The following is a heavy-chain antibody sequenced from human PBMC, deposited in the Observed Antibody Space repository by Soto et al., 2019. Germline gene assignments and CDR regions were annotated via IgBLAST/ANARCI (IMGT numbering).Heavy chain of an antibody. CDR2: INPNSGGT. J-gene: IGHJ6*02. Sequence: ASVKVSCKASGYTFTGYYMHWVRQAPGQGLEWMGWINPNSGGTNYAQKFQGWVTMTRDTSISTAYMELSRLRSDDTAVYYCAREAVAAAGTFDYGMDVWGQGTTVTVSS. CDR1: GYTFTGYY. CDR3: AREAVAAAGTFDYGMDV. D-gene: IGHD6-13*01. V-gene: IGHV1-2*04.